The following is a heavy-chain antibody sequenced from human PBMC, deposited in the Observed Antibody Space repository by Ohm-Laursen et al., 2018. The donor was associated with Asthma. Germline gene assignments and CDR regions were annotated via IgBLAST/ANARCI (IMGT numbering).Heavy chain of an antibody. D-gene: IGHD6-13*01. Sequence: SLRLSCAASGFTFSSYSMNWVRQAPGKGLEWVSYISSSSSTIYYADSVKGRFTISRDNAKNSLYLQMNSLRAEDTAVYYCARVGMNWGMDVWGQGTTVTVSS. V-gene: IGHV3-48*01. J-gene: IGHJ6*02. CDR3: ARVGMNWGMDV. CDR1: GFTFSSYS. CDR2: ISSSSSTI.